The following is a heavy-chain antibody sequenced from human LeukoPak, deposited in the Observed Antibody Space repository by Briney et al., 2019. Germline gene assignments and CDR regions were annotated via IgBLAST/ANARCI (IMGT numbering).Heavy chain of an antibody. V-gene: IGHV3-21*01. Sequence: GGSLRLSCAASGFTFSSYSMNWVRQAPGKGLEWVSSISSSSSYIYYADSVKGRFTISRDNAKNSLYLQMNSLRAEDTAVYYCATPGVVIPNDAFDIWGQGTMVTVSS. D-gene: IGHD3-22*01. CDR3: ATPGVVIPNDAFDI. CDR2: ISSSSSYI. CDR1: GFTFSSYS. J-gene: IGHJ3*02.